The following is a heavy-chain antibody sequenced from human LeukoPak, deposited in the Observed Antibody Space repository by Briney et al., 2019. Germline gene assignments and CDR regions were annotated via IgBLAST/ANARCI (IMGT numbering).Heavy chain of an antibody. CDR1: GFTVSSNY. Sequence: GGSLRLSCAASGFTVSSNYMSWVRQAPGKGPEWVSVIYSGGSTYYADSVKGRFTISRDNSKNTLYLQMNSLRAEDTAVYYCARESHGSGSYPNFDYWGQGTLVTVSS. CDR2: IYSGGST. CDR3: ARESHGSGSYPNFDY. J-gene: IGHJ4*02. D-gene: IGHD3-10*01. V-gene: IGHV3-53*01.